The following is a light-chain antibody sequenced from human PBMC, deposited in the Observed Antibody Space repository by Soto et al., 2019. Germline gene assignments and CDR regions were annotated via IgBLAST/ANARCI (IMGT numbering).Light chain of an antibody. CDR3: QQSLGFPPT. CDR2: TAS. CDR1: QAIDSW. Sequence: IQMTQSTSSVYASVGDRVTITCRASQAIDSWLAWYQQKPGEAPKLLIFTASLRHSEVPPRFSGSGSGTEFTLTISSLQPEDFATYYCQQSLGFPPTFGQGTKVDI. J-gene: IGKJ1*01. V-gene: IGKV1-12*01.